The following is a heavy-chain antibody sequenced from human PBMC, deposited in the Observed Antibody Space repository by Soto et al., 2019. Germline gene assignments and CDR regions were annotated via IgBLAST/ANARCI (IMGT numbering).Heavy chain of an antibody. J-gene: IGHJ6*02. V-gene: IGHV3-11*06. CDR3: ASPLADGYYYYGMDV. CDR2: ISSSSSYT. CDR1: GFTFSDYY. Sequence: QVQLVESGGGLVKPGGSLRLSCAASGFTFSDYYMSWIRQAPGKGLEWVSYISSSSSYTNYADSVKGRFTISRDNAKNSLYLQMNSLRAEDTAVYYCASPLADGYYYYGMDVWGQGTTVTVSS. D-gene: IGHD4-17*01.